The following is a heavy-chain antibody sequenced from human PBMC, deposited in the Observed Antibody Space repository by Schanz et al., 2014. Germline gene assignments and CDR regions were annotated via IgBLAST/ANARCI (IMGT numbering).Heavy chain of an antibody. D-gene: IGHD5-12*01. CDR3: ARGGGPEDVFDI. CDR1: GGTFSRLT. CDR2: INPSGGGT. J-gene: IGHJ3*02. V-gene: IGHV1-46*01. Sequence: QVQLVQSGAEVKKPGSSVRVSCKASGGTFSRLTFSWVRQAPGQGLEWMGIINPSGGGTSYALRFQDRVTVTRDTSRSTVYIELSSLRVEDTAIYYCARGGGPEDVFDIWGQGTIRTVSS.